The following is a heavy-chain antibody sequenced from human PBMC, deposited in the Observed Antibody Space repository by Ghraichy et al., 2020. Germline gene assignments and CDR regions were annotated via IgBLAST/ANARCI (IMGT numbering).Heavy chain of an antibody. CDR1: GGSISSYY. CDR2: IYYSGST. CDR3: ARLRGSVAGTSYYYYYGMDV. Sequence: SETPSLTCTVSGGSISSYYWSWIRQPPGKGLEWIGYIYYSGSTNYNPSLKSRVTISVDTSKNQFSLKLSSVTAADTAVYYCARLRGSVAGTSYYYYYGMDVWGQGTTVTVSS. D-gene: IGHD6-19*01. J-gene: IGHJ6*02. V-gene: IGHV4-59*01.